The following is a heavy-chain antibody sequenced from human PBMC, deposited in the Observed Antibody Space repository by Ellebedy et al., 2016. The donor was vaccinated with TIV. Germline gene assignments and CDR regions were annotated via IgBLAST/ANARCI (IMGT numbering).Heavy chain of an antibody. CDR3: ARRGKDQYSTDHFDY. Sequence: PGGSLRLSCQNSGYNFAIYWIAWVRQLPGKGLEWMGIVHLGDSETKYSPSFQGQVTFSADKSSGTAYLQWSSLKASDTAMYYCARRGKDQYSTDHFDYWGQGAQVTVSS. CDR1: GYNFAIYW. D-gene: IGHD4-11*01. V-gene: IGHV5-51*01. J-gene: IGHJ4*02. CDR2: VHLGDSET.